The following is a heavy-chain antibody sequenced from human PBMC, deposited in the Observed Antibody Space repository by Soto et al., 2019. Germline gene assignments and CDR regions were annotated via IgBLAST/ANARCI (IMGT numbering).Heavy chain of an antibody. V-gene: IGHV3-64D*06. J-gene: IGHJ4*02. Sequence: PGGSLRLSCSASGFTFSTYPMFWVRQAPGKGLEYVSAISGSGGATYYADSVKGRFTISRDNSKDTLYLQMSSLRDEDTAVYYCVNRFCSGGSCYSDYWGQGTQVTVSS. D-gene: IGHD2-15*01. CDR3: VNRFCSGGSCYSDY. CDR1: GFTFSTYP. CDR2: ISGSGGAT.